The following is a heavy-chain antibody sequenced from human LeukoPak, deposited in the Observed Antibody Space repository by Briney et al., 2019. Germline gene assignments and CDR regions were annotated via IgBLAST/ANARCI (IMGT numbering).Heavy chain of an antibody. CDR1: GFTFSSYW. CDR2: IKQDGSEK. D-gene: IGHD4-23*01. CDR3: ARVRWNYYFDY. Sequence: GGSLRLSCAASGFTFSSYWMSWVRQAPGKGLEWVANIKQDGSEKYYADSVKGRFTISRDNSKNTLYLQMNSLRAEDTAVYYCARVRWNYYFDYWGQGTLVTVSS. V-gene: IGHV3-7*01. J-gene: IGHJ4*02.